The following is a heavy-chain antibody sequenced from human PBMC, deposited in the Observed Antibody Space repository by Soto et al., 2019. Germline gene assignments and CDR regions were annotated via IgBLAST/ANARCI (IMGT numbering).Heavy chain of an antibody. Sequence: PSETLSLTCAVSGGSISSGGYSWSWIRQPPGKGLEWIGYIYHSGSTNYNPSLKSRVTISVDTSKNQFSLKLSSVTAADTAVYYCARIIVATRWIYYYYGMDVWGQGTTVTVSS. J-gene: IGHJ6*02. CDR1: GGSISSGGYS. CDR3: ARIIVATRWIYYYYGMDV. D-gene: IGHD5-12*01. V-gene: IGHV4-30-2*01. CDR2: IYHSGST.